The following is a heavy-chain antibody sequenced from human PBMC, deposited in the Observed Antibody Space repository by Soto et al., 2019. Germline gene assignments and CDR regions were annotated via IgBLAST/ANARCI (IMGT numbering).Heavy chain of an antibody. D-gene: IGHD6-19*01. CDR1: GFTFNNYG. J-gene: IGHJ5*01. V-gene: IGHV3-30*03. CDR2: LSHDGTIA. Sequence: GGSLRLSCAASGFTFNNYGMHWVRQAPGKGLEWVAMLSHDGTIAYYGDSVRGRFTVSRDESKNTHYLQMNSLRPEDTAVYYCARDWGSSGWFNWFDSWGQGTLVTVFS. CDR3: ARDWGSSGWFNWFDS.